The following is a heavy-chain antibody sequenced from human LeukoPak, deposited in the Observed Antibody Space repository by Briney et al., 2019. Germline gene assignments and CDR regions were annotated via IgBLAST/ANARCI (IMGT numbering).Heavy chain of an antibody. J-gene: IGHJ4*02. CDR3: ARDSTSNKGYFDY. D-gene: IGHD2-2*01. Sequence: ASVKVSCKASRYTFTSYYMHWVRQAPGQGLEWMGIINPIGGSTSYAQKFQGRVTMTRDTSTSTVYMELSSLRSEDTAVYYCARDSTSNKGYFDYWGQGTLVTVSS. CDR1: RYTFTSYY. CDR2: INPIGGST. V-gene: IGHV1-46*01.